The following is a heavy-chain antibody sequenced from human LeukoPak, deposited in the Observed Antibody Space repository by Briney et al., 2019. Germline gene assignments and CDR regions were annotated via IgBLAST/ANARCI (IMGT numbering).Heavy chain of an antibody. D-gene: IGHD6-19*01. CDR1: GFTFSSYA. V-gene: IGHV3-64*01. CDR3: AKDKAGSSGWYY. J-gene: IGHJ4*02. CDR2: ISSNGGST. Sequence: GGSLRLSCAASGFTFSSYAMHWVRQAPGKGLEYVSAISSNGGSTYYANSVKGRFTISRDNSKNTLYLQMNSLRAEDTAVYYCAKDKAGSSGWYYWGQGTLVTVSS.